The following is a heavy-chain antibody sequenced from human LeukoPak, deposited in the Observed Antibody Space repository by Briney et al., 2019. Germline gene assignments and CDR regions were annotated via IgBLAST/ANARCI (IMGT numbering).Heavy chain of an antibody. V-gene: IGHV3-74*01. CDR2: INSDGSST. D-gene: IGHD1-26*01. Sequence: PGGSLRLSCAASGFTFSSHGMNWVRQAPGKGLVWVSRINSDGSSTSYADSVKGRFTISRDNAKNTLYLQMNSLRAEDTAVYYCARGWEGYFDYWGQGTLVTVSS. CDR1: GFTFSSHG. CDR3: ARGWEGYFDY. J-gene: IGHJ4*02.